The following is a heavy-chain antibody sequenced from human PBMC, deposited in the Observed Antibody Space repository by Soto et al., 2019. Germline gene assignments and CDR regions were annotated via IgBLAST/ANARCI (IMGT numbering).Heavy chain of an antibody. J-gene: IGHJ4*02. D-gene: IGHD3-16*02. CDR2: IYYSGST. V-gene: IGHV4-31*03. CDR3: ARGGLSDDYIWGSYRYTASFIDC. Sequence: PSETLSLTCTVSGGSISSGGYYWSWIRQHPGKGLEWIGYIYYSGSTYYNPSLKSRVTISVDTSKNQFSLKLSSVTAADTAVYYCARGGLSDDYIWGSYRYTASFIDCWGQGTLVTVSS. CDR1: GGSISSGGYY.